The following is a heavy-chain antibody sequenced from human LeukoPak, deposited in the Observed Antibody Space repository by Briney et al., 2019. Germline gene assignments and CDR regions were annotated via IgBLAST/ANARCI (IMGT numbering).Heavy chain of an antibody. Sequence: SETLSLTCTVSGGSISSYYWSWIRQPPGKGLEWIGYIYYSGSTNYNPSLKSRVAMSVDTSKNQFSLILSSVTSEDTAMYYCARDQGGSGSLNVDSWGQGTLVIVSS. CDR2: IYYSGST. D-gene: IGHD3-10*01. CDR1: GGSISSYY. CDR3: ARDQGGSGSLNVDS. J-gene: IGHJ4*02. V-gene: IGHV4-59*01.